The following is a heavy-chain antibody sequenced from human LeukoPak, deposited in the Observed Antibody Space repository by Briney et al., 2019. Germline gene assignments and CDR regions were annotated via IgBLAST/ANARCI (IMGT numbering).Heavy chain of an antibody. CDR2: FDPEDGET. Sequence: ASVKVSCKVSGYTLTELSMHWVRQAPGKGLEWMGGFDPEDGETIYAQKFQGRVTMTEDTSTDTAYMELSSLRSEDTAVYYCATASRLGGGLEQWLAHDAFDIWGQGTMVTVSS. CDR1: GYTLTELS. V-gene: IGHV1-24*01. J-gene: IGHJ3*02. D-gene: IGHD6-19*01. CDR3: ATASRLGGGLEQWLAHDAFDI.